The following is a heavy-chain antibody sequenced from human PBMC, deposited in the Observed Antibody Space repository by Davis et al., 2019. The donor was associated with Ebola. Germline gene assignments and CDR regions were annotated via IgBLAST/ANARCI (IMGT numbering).Heavy chain of an antibody. CDR2: ISGSGGST. D-gene: IGHD3-3*01. V-gene: IGHV3-23*01. Sequence: GESLKISCAASGFTFSSYAISWVRQAPGKGLEWVSAISGSGGSTYYADSVKGRFTISRDNSKTTLYLQMNSLRAEDTAVYYCAKSGLSFGVVKYHYGMDVWGKGTTVTVSS. J-gene: IGHJ6*04. CDR3: AKSGLSFGVVKYHYGMDV. CDR1: GFTFSSYA.